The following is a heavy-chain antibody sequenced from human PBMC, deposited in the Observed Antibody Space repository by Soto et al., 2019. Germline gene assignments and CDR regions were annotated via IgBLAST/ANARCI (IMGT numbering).Heavy chain of an antibody. V-gene: IGHV1-2*04. D-gene: IGHD2-8*01. J-gene: IGHJ6*02. CDR3: ARGDSTDCSNGVCSFFYNHDMDV. CDR2: INPKSGGT. Sequence: ASVKVSCEASEDTFRNYAISWVRQAPGQGLEWLGRINPKSGGTSTAQKFQGWVTMTTDTSISTASMELTRLTSDDAAIYYCARGDSTDCSNGVCSFFYNHDMDVWGQGTTVTVSS. CDR1: EDTFRNYA.